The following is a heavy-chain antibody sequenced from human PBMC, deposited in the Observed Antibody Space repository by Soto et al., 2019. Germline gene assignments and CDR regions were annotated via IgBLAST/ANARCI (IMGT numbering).Heavy chain of an antibody. J-gene: IGHJ4*02. D-gene: IGHD6-6*01. V-gene: IGHV5-51*01. CDR3: ARDGLSSSSSFDY. CDR2: IYPGDSDT. Sequence: PGESLKISCKGSGYSFTSYWIGWVRQMPGKGLEWMGIIYPGDSDTRYGPSFQGQVTFSVDKSISTAYLQWSSLKASDTAMYYCARDGLSSSSSFDYWGQGTLVTVSS. CDR1: GYSFTSYW.